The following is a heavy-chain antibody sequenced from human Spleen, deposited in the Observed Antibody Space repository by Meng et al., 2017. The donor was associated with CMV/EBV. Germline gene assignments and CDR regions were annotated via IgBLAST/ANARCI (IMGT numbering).Heavy chain of an antibody. Sequence: ASVKVSCKASGYTFTNYDINWVRQATGQGLEWMGWMNPNSGNRGYAQKFQGRVTMTRDTSISTAYTELSRLRSDDTAVYYCARELETYYFDFWGQGTLVTVSS. CDR1: GYTFTNYD. CDR3: ARELETYYFDF. V-gene: IGHV1-8*01. D-gene: IGHD1-1*01. CDR2: MNPNSGNR. J-gene: IGHJ4*02.